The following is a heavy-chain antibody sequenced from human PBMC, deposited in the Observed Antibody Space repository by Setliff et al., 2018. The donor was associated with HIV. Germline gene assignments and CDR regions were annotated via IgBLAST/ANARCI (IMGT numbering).Heavy chain of an antibody. CDR3: ARFAVAGTKWSDP. Sequence: GASVKVSCKASGYTFTSYGISWVRQAPGQGLEWMGWISAYNGNTNYAQQLQVRVTLTTDTSTSTAYMELRSLRSDDTAVYYCARFAVAGTKWSDPWGQGTLVTVSS. CDR2: ISAYNGNT. CDR1: GYTFTSYG. J-gene: IGHJ5*02. D-gene: IGHD6-19*01. V-gene: IGHV1-18*01.